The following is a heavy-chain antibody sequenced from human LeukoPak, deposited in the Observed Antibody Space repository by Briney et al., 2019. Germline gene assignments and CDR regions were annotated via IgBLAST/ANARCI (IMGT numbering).Heavy chain of an antibody. V-gene: IGHV3-7*03. CDR3: ARSLAVAGPAATDYYYYGMDV. J-gene: IGHJ6*02. Sequence: GGSLSLSCAASGFTFSSYWMSWVRQAPGKGLEWVANIKQDGSEKYYVDSVKGRFTISRDNAKNSLYLQVNSLRAEDTAVYYCARSLAVAGPAATDYYYYGMDVWGQGTTVTVSS. CDR2: IKQDGSEK. D-gene: IGHD6-19*01. CDR1: GFTFSSYW.